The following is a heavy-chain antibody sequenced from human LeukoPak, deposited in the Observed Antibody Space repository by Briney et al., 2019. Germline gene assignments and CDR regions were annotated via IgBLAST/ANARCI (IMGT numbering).Heavy chain of an antibody. CDR2: IYHTGST. V-gene: IGHV4-30-2*02. Sequence: SQTLSLTCDVSGGSISSGLYSWSWIRQPLGKGLEWIGYIYHTGSTYYNPSLKSRVTISVDTSKNHFSLELSSVTAADTAVYYCARMGPVLDWLLETSNYYFYGMDVWGQGTTVTVSS. CDR3: ARMGPVLDWLLETSNYYFYGMDV. CDR1: GGSISSGLYS. J-gene: IGHJ6*02. D-gene: IGHD3-9*01.